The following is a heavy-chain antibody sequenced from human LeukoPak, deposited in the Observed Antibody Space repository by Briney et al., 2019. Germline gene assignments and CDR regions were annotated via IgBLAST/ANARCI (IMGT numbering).Heavy chain of an antibody. V-gene: IGHV1-8*01. J-gene: IGHJ6*02. CDR2: MNPNSGNT. CDR1: GYTFTSYD. Sequence: ASVKVSCKASGYTFTSYDINWVRQATGQGLEWMGWMNPNSGNTGYAQKFQGRVTMTRNTSISTAYMELSSLGSEDTAVYYCAGASWVDYYYGMDVWGQGTTVTVSS. CDR3: AGASWVDYYYGMDV. D-gene: IGHD2-15*01.